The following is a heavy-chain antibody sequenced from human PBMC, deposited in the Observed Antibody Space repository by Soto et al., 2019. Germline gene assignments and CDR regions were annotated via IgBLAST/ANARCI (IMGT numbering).Heavy chain of an antibody. Sequence: PSETLSLTCTVSGGSISSSSYYWGWIRQPPGKGLEWIGSIYYSGSTYYNPSLKSRVTISVDTSKNQFSLKLSSVTAADTAVYYCARYPGANTQYYYYGMDVWGQGTTVTVSS. V-gene: IGHV4-39*01. J-gene: IGHJ6*02. CDR3: ARYPGANTQYYYYGMDV. CDR1: GGSISSSSYY. D-gene: IGHD1-26*01. CDR2: IYYSGST.